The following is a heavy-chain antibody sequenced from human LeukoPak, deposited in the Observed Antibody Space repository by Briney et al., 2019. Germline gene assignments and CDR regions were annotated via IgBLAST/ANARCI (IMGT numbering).Heavy chain of an antibody. CDR3: ARWRTGAVTDGFDP. J-gene: IGHJ5*02. CDR2: MNPNSGNT. D-gene: IGHD6-19*01. Sequence: ASVRVSCKASGYTFTSYDINWVRQATGQGLEWMGWMNPNSGNTGYAQKFQGRVTMTRNTSISTAYMELSSLRSEDTAVYYCARWRTGAVTDGFDPWGQGTLVTVSS. CDR1: GYTFTSYD. V-gene: IGHV1-8*01.